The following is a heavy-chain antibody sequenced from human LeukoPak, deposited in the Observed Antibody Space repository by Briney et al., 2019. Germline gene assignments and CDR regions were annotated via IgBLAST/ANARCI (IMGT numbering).Heavy chain of an antibody. V-gene: IGHV1-24*01. J-gene: IGHJ3*02. CDR1: GYTLTELS. D-gene: IGHD2-21*01. Sequence: ASVKVSCKVSGYTLTELSMHWVRQAPGKGLEWMGGFDPEDGETIYAQKFQGRVTMTEDTSTDTAYMELSSLRSEDTAVYYCATVRLWGNAFDIWGQGTMVTVSS. CDR3: ATVRLWGNAFDI. CDR2: FDPEDGET.